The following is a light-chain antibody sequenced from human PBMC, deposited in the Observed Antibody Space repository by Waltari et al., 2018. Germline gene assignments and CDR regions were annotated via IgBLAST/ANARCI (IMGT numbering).Light chain of an antibody. V-gene: IGKV3-20*01. CDR1: QSISRA. Sequence: SCRASQSISRALAWYQQKPGQAPRLLIYGASTRATGIPDRFSGSGSGTDFSLTISRLEPDDFAVYYCQHYLRLPVTFGQGTTVEI. CDR3: QHYLRLPVT. J-gene: IGKJ1*01. CDR2: GAS.